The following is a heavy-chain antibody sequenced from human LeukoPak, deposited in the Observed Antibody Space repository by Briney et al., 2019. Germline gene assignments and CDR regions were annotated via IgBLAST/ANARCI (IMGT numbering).Heavy chain of an antibody. CDR3: ARAGSGYDYYYYYYMDV. V-gene: IGHV4-59*01. CDR2: IYYSGST. CDR1: GGSISSYY. D-gene: IGHD5-12*01. Sequence: SETLSLTCTVSGGSISSYYWSWIRQPPGKGLEWIGYIYYSGSTNYNPSLKSRVTISVDTSKNQFSLKLSSVTAADTAVYYCARAGSGYDYYYYYYMDVWGKGTTVTVSS. J-gene: IGHJ6*03.